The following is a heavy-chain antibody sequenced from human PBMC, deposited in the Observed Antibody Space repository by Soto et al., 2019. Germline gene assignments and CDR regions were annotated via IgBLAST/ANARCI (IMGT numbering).Heavy chain of an antibody. Sequence: SETLSLTCTVSGGSISSYYWSWIRQPPGKGLEWIGYIYYSGSTNYNPSLKSRVTISVDTSKNQFSLKLSSVTAADTVVYYCARANNWDKLDPWGQGTLVTVSS. CDR2: IYYSGST. V-gene: IGHV4-59*01. CDR3: ARANNWDKLDP. CDR1: GGSISSYY. J-gene: IGHJ5*02. D-gene: IGHD1-20*01.